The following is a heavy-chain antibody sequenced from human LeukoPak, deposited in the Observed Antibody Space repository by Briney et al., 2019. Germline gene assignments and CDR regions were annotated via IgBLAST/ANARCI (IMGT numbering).Heavy chain of an antibody. V-gene: IGHV4-39*07. CDR2: IYHTGST. CDR3: AKDRLHRDYFDL. D-gene: IGHD4-11*01. CDR1: GGSVSAMSHY. Sequence: SETLSLTCNVSGGSVSAMSHYWAWLRQPPGKTLEWIASIYHTGSTFYNPPLKSRFLISVDTSKNQFSLRLTSVTAADTAIYFCAKDRLHRDYFDLWGQGTLLTVSS. J-gene: IGHJ4*02.